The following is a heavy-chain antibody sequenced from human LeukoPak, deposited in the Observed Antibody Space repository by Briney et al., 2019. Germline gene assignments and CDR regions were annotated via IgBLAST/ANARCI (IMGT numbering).Heavy chain of an antibody. CDR2: IYYSGST. D-gene: IGHD1-26*01. J-gene: IGHJ4*02. CDR1: GGSISSGGYY. V-gene: IGHV4-31*03. CDR3: ARDEVRATRFDY. Sequence: SQTLSLTCTVSGGSISSGGYYWSWIRQHPGKGLEWIGYIYYSGSTYYNPSLKSRVTISVDTSKNQFSLKLSSVTAADTAVYHCARDEVRATRFDYWGQGTLVTVSS.